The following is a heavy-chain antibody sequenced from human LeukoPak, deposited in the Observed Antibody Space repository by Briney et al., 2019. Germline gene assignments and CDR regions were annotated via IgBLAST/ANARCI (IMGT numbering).Heavy chain of an antibody. CDR2: IYSGGST. V-gene: IGHV3-53*01. J-gene: IGHJ6*02. CDR1: GFTVSSNY. D-gene: IGHD1-26*01. Sequence: GGSLRLSCAASGFTVSSNYMSWVRQAPGKGLEWVSVIYSGGSTYYADSVKGRFTISRDNSKNTLYLQMNSLRAEDTAVYYCARDLPDSGSYSLYYYYGMDVWGQGTTVTVSS. CDR3: ARDLPDSGSYSLYYYYGMDV.